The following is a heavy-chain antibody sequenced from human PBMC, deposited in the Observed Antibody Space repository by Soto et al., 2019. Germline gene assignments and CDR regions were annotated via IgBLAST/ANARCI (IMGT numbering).Heavy chain of an antibody. CDR1: GFTFSSYA. CDR2: ISYDGSNK. J-gene: IGHJ4*02. CDR3: ARDLDYYDSSGYYDY. V-gene: IGHV3-30-3*01. D-gene: IGHD3-22*01. Sequence: GGSLRLSCAASGFTFSSYAMHWVRQAPGKGLEWVAVISYDGSNKYYADSVKGRFTISRDNSKNTLYLQMNSLRAEDTAVYYCARDLDYYDSSGYYDYRGQGTLVTSPQ.